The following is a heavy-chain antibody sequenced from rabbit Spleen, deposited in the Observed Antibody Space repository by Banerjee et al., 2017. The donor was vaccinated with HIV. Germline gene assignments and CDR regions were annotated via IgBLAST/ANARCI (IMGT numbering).Heavy chain of an antibody. CDR2: IDSGSSGFT. CDR3: ARGPIGGIHDYIDYFNL. V-gene: IGHV1S45*01. D-gene: IGHD1-1*01. Sequence: QEQLEESGGDLVKPGASLTLTCIASGVSFSGDSYMCWVRQAPGKGLEWIVCIDSGSSGFTYFASWAKGRFTISKTSSTTVTLQMTSLTAADTATYFCARGPIGGIHDYIDYFNLWGPGTLVTVS. J-gene: IGHJ4*01. CDR1: GVSFSGDSY.